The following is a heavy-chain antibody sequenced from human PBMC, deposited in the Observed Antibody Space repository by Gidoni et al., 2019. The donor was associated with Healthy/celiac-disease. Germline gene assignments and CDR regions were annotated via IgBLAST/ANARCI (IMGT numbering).Heavy chain of an antibody. CDR1: GFTFDDYA. D-gene: IGHD2-15*01. CDR2: ISWNSGSI. CDR3: AKDKYSFVTSRMDV. J-gene: IGHJ6*02. V-gene: IGHV3-9*01. Sequence: EVQLVESGGGLVQPGRSLRLSCAASGFTFDDYAMHWVRQAPGKGLEWVSGISWNSGSIGYADSVKGRFTISRDNAENSLYLQMNSLRAEDTALYYCAKDKYSFVTSRMDVWGQGTTVTVSS.